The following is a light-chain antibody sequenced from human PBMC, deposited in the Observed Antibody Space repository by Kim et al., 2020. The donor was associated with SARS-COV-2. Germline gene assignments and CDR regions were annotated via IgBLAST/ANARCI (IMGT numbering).Light chain of an antibody. V-gene: IGKV1-17*01. CDR1: QGIRED. Sequence: DIQMTQSPSSLSASVGDRVTITCRASQGIREDLGWYQQKPGKAPQRLIYGACSLQSGVPSRFSGSGSGTEFTLTISSLQPEDFATYYCLQHNSYPLAFGGGTKVDIK. CDR2: GAC. J-gene: IGKJ4*01. CDR3: LQHNSYPLA.